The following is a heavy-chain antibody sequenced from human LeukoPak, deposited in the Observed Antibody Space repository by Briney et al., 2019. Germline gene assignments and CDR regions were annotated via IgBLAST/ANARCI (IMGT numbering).Heavy chain of an antibody. CDR3: ARAEFTYYYDGSGYYFGY. V-gene: IGHV3-30-3*01. CDR2: ISYDGSNK. Sequence: PGRSLRLSCAASGFTFSSYAMHWVRQAPGKGLEWVAVISYDGSNKYYADSVKGRFTISRDNSKNTLYLQMNSLRAEDTAVYYCARAEFTYYYDGSGYYFGYWGQGTLVTVSS. J-gene: IGHJ4*02. D-gene: IGHD3-22*01. CDR1: GFTFSSYA.